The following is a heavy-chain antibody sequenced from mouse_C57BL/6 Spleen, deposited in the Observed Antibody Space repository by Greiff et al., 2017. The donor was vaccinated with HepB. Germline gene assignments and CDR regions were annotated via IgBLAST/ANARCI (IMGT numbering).Heavy chain of an antibody. CDR3: ARWGSSRGNYFDY. CDR1: GYAFSSSW. Sequence: VQLQQSGPELVKPGASVKISCKASGYAFSSSWMNWVKQRPGKGLEWIGRIYPGDGDTNYNGKFKGKATLTADKSSSTAYMQLSSLTSEDSAVYFCARWGSSRGNYFDYWGQGTTLTVSS. D-gene: IGHD1-1*01. CDR2: IYPGDGDT. J-gene: IGHJ2*01. V-gene: IGHV1-82*01.